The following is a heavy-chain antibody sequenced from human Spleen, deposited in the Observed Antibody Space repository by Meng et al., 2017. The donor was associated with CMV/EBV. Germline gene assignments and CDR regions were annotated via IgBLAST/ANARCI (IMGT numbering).Heavy chain of an antibody. D-gene: IGHD4/OR15-4a*01. Sequence: ASVKVSCKASGYTFINYGISWVRQAPGQGLEWMGWISGYNGNTNYVQKLQGRVTMTSDTSTSTAYMELRSLRSDDTAVYYCARDEYGYGMDVWGQGTTVTVSS. V-gene: IGHV1-18*01. J-gene: IGHJ6*02. CDR2: ISGYNGNT. CDR3: ARDEYGYGMDV. CDR1: GYTFINYG.